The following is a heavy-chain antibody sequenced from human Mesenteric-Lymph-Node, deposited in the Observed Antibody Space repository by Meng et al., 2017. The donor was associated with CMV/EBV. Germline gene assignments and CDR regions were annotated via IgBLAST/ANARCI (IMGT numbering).Heavy chain of an antibody. Sequence: SVKVSCKASGGTFSSYAISWVRQAPGQGLEWMGGIIPILGIANYAQKFQGRVTITADKSTSTAYMELSSLRSEDTAVYYCASQGLGNYGDYVRVPFDYWGQGTLVTVSS. CDR3: ASQGLGNYGDYVRVPFDY. D-gene: IGHD4-17*01. J-gene: IGHJ4*02. CDR2: IIPILGIA. V-gene: IGHV1-69*10. CDR1: GGTFSSYA.